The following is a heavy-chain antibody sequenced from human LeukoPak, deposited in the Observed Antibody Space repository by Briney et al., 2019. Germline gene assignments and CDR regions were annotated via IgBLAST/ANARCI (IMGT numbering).Heavy chain of an antibody. J-gene: IGHJ6*03. CDR1: GGTFSSYA. CDR3: ARDSYNKSPRNFHYYYDLDV. D-gene: IGHD1-1*01. CDR2: IIPIFSSP. V-gene: IGHV1-69*05. Sequence: GASVKVSCKGSGGTFSSYAISWVRQAPGQGLEWMGRIIPIFSSPSYAQKFQDRVTITTDESTTTAYMELSSLRSEDTAVYYCARDSYNKSPRNFHYYYDLDVWGRGTTVTVSS.